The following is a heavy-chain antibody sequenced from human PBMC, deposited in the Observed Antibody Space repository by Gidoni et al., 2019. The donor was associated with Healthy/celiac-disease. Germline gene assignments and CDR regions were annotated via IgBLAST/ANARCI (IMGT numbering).Heavy chain of an antibody. Sequence: QVQLVQSGAEVKKPGSSVKVSCKASGVTFSSYAISWVRQAPGQGLEWMGGIIPIFGTANYAQKFQGRVPITADESTSTAYMELSSLRSEDTAVYYCARSGPNYYGSGSYYPTFDYWGQGTLVTVSS. V-gene: IGHV1-69*01. J-gene: IGHJ4*02. CDR1: GVTFSSYA. CDR2: IIPIFGTA. D-gene: IGHD3-10*01. CDR3: ARSGPNYYGSGSYYPTFDY.